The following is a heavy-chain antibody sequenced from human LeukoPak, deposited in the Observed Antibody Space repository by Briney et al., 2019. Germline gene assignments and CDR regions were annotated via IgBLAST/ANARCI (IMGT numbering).Heavy chain of an antibody. CDR2: FDPEDGET. J-gene: IGHJ2*01. CDR3: ATQKGSGSYSYWYFDL. CDR1: GYTLTELS. Sequence: ASVKVSCKVSGYTLTELSMHWVRQAPGKGLEWMGGFDPEDGETIYAQKFQGRVTMTEDTSTDTAYMELSSLRSEDTAVYYCATQKGSGSYSYWYFDLWGRGTLVTVSS. D-gene: IGHD1-26*01. V-gene: IGHV1-24*01.